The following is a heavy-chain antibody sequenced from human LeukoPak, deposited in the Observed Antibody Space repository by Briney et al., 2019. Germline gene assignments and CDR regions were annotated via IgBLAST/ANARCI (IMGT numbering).Heavy chain of an antibody. V-gene: IGHV4-59*01. CDR2: IYYSGST. D-gene: IGHD2-2*01. J-gene: IGHJ4*02. Sequence: SETLSLTCTVSGGSTSSYYWSWIRQPPGKGLEWIGYIYYSGSTNYNPSLKSRVTISVDTSKNQFSLKLSSVTAVDTAVYYCASLGYCSSTSCFDYWGQGTLVTVSS. CDR3: ASLGYCSSTSCFDY. CDR1: GGSTSSYY.